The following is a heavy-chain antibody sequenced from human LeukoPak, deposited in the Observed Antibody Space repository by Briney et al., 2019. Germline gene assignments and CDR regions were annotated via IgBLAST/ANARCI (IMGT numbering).Heavy chain of an antibody. Sequence: SEILSLTCTVSGGSISSSSYYWGWIRQPPGKGLEWIGSIYYSGSTYYNPSLKSRVTISVDTSKNQFSLKLSSVTAADTAVYYCARDRRSGGNFDYWGQGTLVTVSS. CDR2: IYYSGST. CDR1: GGSISSSSYY. J-gene: IGHJ4*02. CDR3: ARDRRSGGNFDY. V-gene: IGHV4-39*07. D-gene: IGHD1-26*01.